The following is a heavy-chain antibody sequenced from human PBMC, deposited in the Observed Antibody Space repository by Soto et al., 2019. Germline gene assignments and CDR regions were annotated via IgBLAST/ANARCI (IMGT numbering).Heavy chain of an antibody. CDR3: ARGSLPRGIQLFNY. J-gene: IGHJ4*02. CDR1: GGPFSGYY. CDR2: INHSGST. Sequence: SETLSLTCAVYGGPFSGYYWSWIRQPPGKGLEWIGEINHSGSTNYNPSLKSRVTISVDTSKNQFSLKLSSVTAADTAVYYCARGSLPRGIQLFNYWGQGTLVTVSS. D-gene: IGHD5-18*01. V-gene: IGHV4-34*01.